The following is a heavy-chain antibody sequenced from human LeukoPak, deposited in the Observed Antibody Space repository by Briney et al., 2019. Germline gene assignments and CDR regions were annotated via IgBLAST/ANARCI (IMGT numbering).Heavy chain of an antibody. CDR1: GGSISSSSYY. D-gene: IGHD3-10*01. CDR2: IYYSGST. CDR3: ARNIQWFGENQFDY. Sequence: SETLSLTCTVSGGSISSSSYYWGWIRQPPGKGLEWIGSIYYSGSTYYNPSLKSRVTISVDTSKNQFSLKLSSVTAADTAVYYCARNIQWFGENQFDYWGQGTLVTVSS. V-gene: IGHV4-39*07. J-gene: IGHJ4*02.